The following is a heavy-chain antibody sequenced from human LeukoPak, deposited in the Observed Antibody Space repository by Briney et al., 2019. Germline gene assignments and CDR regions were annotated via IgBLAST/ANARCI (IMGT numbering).Heavy chain of an antibody. Sequence: GGSLRLSCAAFGFTFSDYYMSWIRQAPGKGLEWVSYISNSDTTIYYADSVKGRFTISRDNAKNSLYLQMNSLRVEDTAVYYCARGLPATLLDYWGQGTLVTVSS. CDR1: GFTFSDYY. CDR3: ARGLPATLLDY. CDR2: ISNSDTTI. V-gene: IGHV3-11*01. D-gene: IGHD2-2*01. J-gene: IGHJ4*02.